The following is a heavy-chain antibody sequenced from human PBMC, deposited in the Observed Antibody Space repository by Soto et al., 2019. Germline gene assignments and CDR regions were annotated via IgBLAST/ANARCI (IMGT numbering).Heavy chain of an antibody. Sequence: QVQLVESGGGVVQPGRSLRLSCAASGFTFSSYGMHWVVHAPGKGLEWGAVLSYDGSNKYYADSVKGRFTISRDNSKNTLYLQMNRLRAEDTAVYYCAKDGGDIVVVPAAVGLDYWGQGTLVTVS. CDR1: GFTFSSYG. J-gene: IGHJ4*02. CDR3: AKDGGDIVVVPAAVGLDY. CDR2: LSYDGSNK. D-gene: IGHD2-2*01. V-gene: IGHV3-30*18.